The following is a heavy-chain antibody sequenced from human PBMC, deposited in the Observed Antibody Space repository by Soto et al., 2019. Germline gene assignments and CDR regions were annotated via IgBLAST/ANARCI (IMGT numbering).Heavy chain of an antibody. J-gene: IGHJ5*02. CDR3: ASSSYDTTGFAVDP. V-gene: IGHV4-4*08. CDR1: GASVSTGY. D-gene: IGHD3-22*01. CDR2: MYFGGSF. Sequence: QMQLQESGPGLVKPSETLSLTCTVSGASVSTGYWRWIRQPPVKGVEWIGFMYFGGSFNYNPSLTSRVTVSVETSKNQFSMKMSSVTAADTAVYFCASSSYDTTGFAVDPWGQGTLVTVSS.